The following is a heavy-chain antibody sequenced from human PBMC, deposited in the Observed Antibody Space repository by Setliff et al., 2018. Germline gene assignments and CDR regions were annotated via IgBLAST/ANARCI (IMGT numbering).Heavy chain of an antibody. D-gene: IGHD6-19*01. CDR3: ARGGYSSGWYGVNNYFDY. Sequence: GGSLRLSCAASRFTFSNYWMSWVRQAPGKGLEWVANIKEDGSEKYYVDSVKGRFTISRDNAKNSLYLQMNSLRAEDTAVYYCARGGYSSGWYGVNNYFDYWGQGTLVTVSS. V-gene: IGHV3-7*01. J-gene: IGHJ4*02. CDR2: IKEDGSEK. CDR1: RFTFSNYW.